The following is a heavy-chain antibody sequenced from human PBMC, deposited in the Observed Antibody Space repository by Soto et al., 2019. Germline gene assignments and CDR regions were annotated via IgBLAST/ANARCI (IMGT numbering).Heavy chain of an antibody. CDR1: GFTFSSYA. J-gene: IGHJ6*01. CDR3: ARMWLLHCMEG. V-gene: IGHV3-30-3*01. Sequence: QVQLVESGGGVVQPGRSLRLSCAASGFTFSSYAMHWVRQAPGQGLEWVAVISYDGSNKYDADSVKGRVTISRDNSKNTLYLQMNSLRAEDTAVYYCARMWLLHCMEGWVQGNTVCVSS. CDR2: ISYDGSNK. D-gene: IGHD2-15*01.